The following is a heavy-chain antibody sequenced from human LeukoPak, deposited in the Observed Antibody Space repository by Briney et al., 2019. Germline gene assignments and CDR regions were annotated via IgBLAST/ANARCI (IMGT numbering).Heavy chain of an antibody. CDR1: GGSFSGYY. J-gene: IGHJ6*03. CDR2: INHSGST. V-gene: IGHV4-34*01. D-gene: IGHD3-3*01. CDR3: ARVGYDFWSGYYGEVNYYYMDV. Sequence: SETLSLTCAVYGGSFSGYYWSWIRQPPGKGLEWIGEINHSGSTNYNPSLKSRVTISVDTSKNQFSPKLSSVTAADTAVYYCARVGYDFWSGYYGEVNYYYMDVWGKGTTVTVSS.